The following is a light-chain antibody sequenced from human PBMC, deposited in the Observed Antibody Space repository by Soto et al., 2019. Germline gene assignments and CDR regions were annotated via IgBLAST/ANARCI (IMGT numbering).Light chain of an antibody. J-gene: IGKJ2*01. CDR3: QQYNTYPYT. Sequence: DIQMTQSPSTLSASVGDRVTITCRASQSISSWLAWYQQKPGKAPKLLIYKASSLESGVPSRFSGSGSVTEFTLTITSLQRNDFATYYCQQYNTYPYTFGQGTKLEIK. CDR1: QSISSW. V-gene: IGKV1-5*03. CDR2: KAS.